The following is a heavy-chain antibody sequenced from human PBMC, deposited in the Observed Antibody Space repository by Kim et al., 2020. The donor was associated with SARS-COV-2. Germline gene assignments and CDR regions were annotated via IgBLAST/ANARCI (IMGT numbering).Heavy chain of an antibody. Sequence: ASVKVSCKASGYTFTGYYMHWVRQAPGQGLEWMGWINPNSGGTNYAQKFQGRVTMTRDTSISTAYMELSRLRSDDTAVYYCAREDIVVVPAAIARVDYYYYYMDVWGKGTTVTVSS. D-gene: IGHD2-2*01. CDR1: GYTFTGYY. CDR2: INPNSGGT. V-gene: IGHV1-2*02. CDR3: AREDIVVVPAAIARVDYYYYYMDV. J-gene: IGHJ6*03.